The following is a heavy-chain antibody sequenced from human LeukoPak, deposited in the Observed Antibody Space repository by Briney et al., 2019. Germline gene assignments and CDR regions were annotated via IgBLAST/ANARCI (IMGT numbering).Heavy chain of an antibody. Sequence: GGSLRLSCAASGFTFSSYWMSWVRQAPGKGLEWVANIKQDGSEKYYVDSVKGRFTISRDNAKNSLYLQMNSLRAGDTAVYYCARGKDEGYSYGLYYFDYWGQGTLVTVSS. J-gene: IGHJ4*02. CDR3: ARGKDEGYSYGLYYFDY. CDR1: GFTFSSYW. V-gene: IGHV3-7*01. D-gene: IGHD5-18*01. CDR2: IKQDGSEK.